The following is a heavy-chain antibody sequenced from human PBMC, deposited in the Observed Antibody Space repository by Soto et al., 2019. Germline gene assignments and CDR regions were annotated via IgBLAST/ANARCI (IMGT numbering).Heavy chain of an antibody. Sequence: ETLSLTCTVSGGPIRSYYWSWIRQPPGKGLEWIGYIYYSGSTNYNPSLKSRVTISVDTSKNQFSLKVSSVTAADTAVYYCARHYCSGGSCYLYYYYYMDDCVKGT. CDR2: IYYSGST. J-gene: IGHJ6*03. D-gene: IGHD2-15*01. CDR3: ARHYCSGGSCYLYYYYYMDD. CDR1: GGPIRSYY. V-gene: IGHV4-59*01.